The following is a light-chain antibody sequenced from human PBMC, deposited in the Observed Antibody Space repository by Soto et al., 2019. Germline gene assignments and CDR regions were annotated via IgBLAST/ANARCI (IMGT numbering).Light chain of an antibody. CDR2: DAS. J-gene: IGKJ1*01. V-gene: IGKV3-15*01. CDR1: QSVSSK. CDR3: QQFNNWPRT. Sequence: HCPDTLSVSPGERATLSCRASQSVSSKLAWYQQKPGQAPRLLIYDASTRATGIPARFSGSGSGTEFTLTISSLQSEDFTVYYCQQFNNWPRTFGQGTKVDI.